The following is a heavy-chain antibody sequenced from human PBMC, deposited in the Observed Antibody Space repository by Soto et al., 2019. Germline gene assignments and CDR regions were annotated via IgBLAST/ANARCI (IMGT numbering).Heavy chain of an antibody. CDR2: ISYTGTA. V-gene: IGHV4-59*02. CDR1: GDSDHRFY. D-gene: IGHD1-20*01. CDR3: AALYNTSPFFDS. Sequence: SETLSLTCTVSGDSDHRFYWAWIRQAPGKGPEWIGHISYTGTANYNPSLESRLTVSIDTSKNQFSLRLRSVTTADTAIYYCAALYNTSPFFDSWGQGTLVTVSS. J-gene: IGHJ4*02.